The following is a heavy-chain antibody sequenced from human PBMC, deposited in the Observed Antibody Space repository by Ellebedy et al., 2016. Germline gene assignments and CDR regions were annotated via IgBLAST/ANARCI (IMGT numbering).Heavy chain of an antibody. V-gene: IGHV3-21*02. J-gene: IGHJ4*02. D-gene: IGHD3-22*01. CDR3: ARDADNSGFYYTDYFDY. Sequence: FAFTRDNAKNTVYLQMNSLRAEDTAVYYCARDADNSGFYYTDYFDYWGQGTLVTVSS.